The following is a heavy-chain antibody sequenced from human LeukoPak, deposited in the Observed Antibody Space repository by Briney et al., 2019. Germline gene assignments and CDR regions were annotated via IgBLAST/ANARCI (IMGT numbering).Heavy chain of an antibody. CDR2: IRNKANSYAT. CDR3: TSTGYSSGWYMDYYYYMDV. J-gene: IGHJ6*03. V-gene: IGHV3-73*01. D-gene: IGHD6-19*01. Sequence: GGSLRLSCAASGFTFSGSAMHWVRQASGKGLEWVGRIRNKANSYATAYAASVKGRLTISRDDSKNTAYLQMNSLKTEDTAVYYCTSTGYSSGWYMDYYYYMDVWGKGTTVTISS. CDR1: GFTFSGSA.